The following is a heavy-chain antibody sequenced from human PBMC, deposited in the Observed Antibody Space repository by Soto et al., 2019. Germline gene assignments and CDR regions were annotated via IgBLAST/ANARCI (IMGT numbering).Heavy chain of an antibody. D-gene: IGHD5-18*01. CDR2: ISSGGST. Sequence: EVQLVESGGGLIQPGGSLRLSCAASGFTVSSNYMSWVRQAPGKGLDWVSVISSGGSTYYADSVKGRFTISRDNSKNTLYLQMNRLRAEDTAVYYCAREYSYGYYYYYAMDVWGQGTTVTVSS. CDR1: GFTVSSNY. V-gene: IGHV3-53*01. CDR3: AREYSYGYYYYYAMDV. J-gene: IGHJ6*02.